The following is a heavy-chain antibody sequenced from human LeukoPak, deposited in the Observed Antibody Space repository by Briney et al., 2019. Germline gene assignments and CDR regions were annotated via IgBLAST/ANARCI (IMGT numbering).Heavy chain of an antibody. J-gene: IGHJ4*02. V-gene: IGHV1-46*01. Sequence: GASVKVFCKASGYTFTGFYMHWVRQAPGQGLEWMGIINPNDGSTSYAQKFQGRVIMTRDTSTRTVYMELSSLRSEDTAAYYCARDPPYNTSGYLFDYWGQGTLVAVSS. D-gene: IGHD3-22*01. CDR3: ARDPPYNTSGYLFDY. CDR1: GYTFTGFY. CDR2: INPNDGST.